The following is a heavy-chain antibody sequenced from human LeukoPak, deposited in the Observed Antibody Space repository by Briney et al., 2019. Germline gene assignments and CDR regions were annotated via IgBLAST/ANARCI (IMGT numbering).Heavy chain of an antibody. Sequence: SETLSLTCAVSGGSISSGGYSWSWIRQPPGKGLEWIGYIYHSGSTYYNPSLKSRVTISVDGSKNQFSLKLSSVTAADTAVYHCARDRGGGDSNWFDPWGQGTLVTVSS. J-gene: IGHJ5*02. CDR1: GGSISSGGYS. D-gene: IGHD2-21*02. CDR2: IYHSGST. V-gene: IGHV4-30-2*01. CDR3: ARDRGGGDSNWFDP.